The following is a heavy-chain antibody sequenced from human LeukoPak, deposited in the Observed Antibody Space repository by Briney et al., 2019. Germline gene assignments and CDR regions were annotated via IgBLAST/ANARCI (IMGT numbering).Heavy chain of an antibody. D-gene: IGHD6-19*01. V-gene: IGHV3-23*01. CDR3: ARERAQWLRDAFDI. J-gene: IGHJ3*02. CDR1: GFTFSSYA. CDR2: ISGSGGNT. Sequence: PGGSLRLSCAASGFTFSSYAMSCVRQAPGKGLEWVSSISGSGGNTYYAESVKGRFTISRDNSKNTLYLQMNSLRDEDTAVYYCARERAQWLRDAFDIWGQGTMVTVSS.